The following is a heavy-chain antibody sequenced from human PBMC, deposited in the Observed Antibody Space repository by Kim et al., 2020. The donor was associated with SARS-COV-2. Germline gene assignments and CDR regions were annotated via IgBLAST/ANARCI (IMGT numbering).Heavy chain of an antibody. D-gene: IGHD6-13*01. CDR2: T. CDR3: ARRIAAAGGDY. V-gene: IGHV5-10-1*01. Sequence: TNYSPSFQGHVTISADKSISTAYLQWSSLKASDTAMYYCARRIAAAGGDYWGQGTLVTVSS. J-gene: IGHJ4*02.